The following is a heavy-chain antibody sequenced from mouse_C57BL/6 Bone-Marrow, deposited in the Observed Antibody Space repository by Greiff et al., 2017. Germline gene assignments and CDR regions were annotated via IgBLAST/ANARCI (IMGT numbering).Heavy chain of an antibody. CDR3: ARVTTVVAPGVDD. D-gene: IGHD1-1*01. CDR2: IYPGDGDT. V-gene: IGHV1-82*01. CDR1: GYAFSSYW. J-gene: IGHJ1*03. Sequence: VQLQQPGAELVKPGASVKLSCKASGYAFSSYWMNWVKQRPGQGLEWIGRIYPGDGDTNYNGKFKGKATLTVDKSSSTAYMQLSSLTSEDSAVYFCARVTTVVAPGVDDWGTGTTVTVSS.